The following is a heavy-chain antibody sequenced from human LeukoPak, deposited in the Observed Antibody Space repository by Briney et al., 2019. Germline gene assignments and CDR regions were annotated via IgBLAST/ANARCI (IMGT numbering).Heavy chain of an antibody. J-gene: IGHJ4*02. D-gene: IGHD3-16*02. CDR3: ARHCDYDYVWGSYRYLYYFDY. CDR2: IYYSGST. CDR1: GGSISSSSYY. V-gene: IGHV4-39*01. Sequence: SETLSLTCTVSGGSISSSSYYWGWIRQPPGKGLEWIGSIYYSGSTYYNPSLKSRVTISVDTSKNQFSLKLSSVTAAGTAVYYCARHCDYDYVWGSYRYLYYFDYWGQGTLVTVSS.